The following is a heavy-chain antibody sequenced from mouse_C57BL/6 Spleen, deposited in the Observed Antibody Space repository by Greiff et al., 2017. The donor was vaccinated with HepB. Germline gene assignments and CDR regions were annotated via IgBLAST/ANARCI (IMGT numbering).Heavy chain of an antibody. CDR1: GYTFTTYP. J-gene: IGHJ4*01. Sequence: QVQLKQAGAELGKPGDAVKRACKASGYTFTTYPIEWMKQNHGKSLEWIGNFHPYNDDTKYNEKFKGKATLTVEKSSSTVYLELSRLTSDDSAVYYCARMGRGAMDYWGQGTSVTVSS. CDR3: ARMGRGAMDY. V-gene: IGHV1-47*01. D-gene: IGHD4-1*01. CDR2: FHPYNDDT.